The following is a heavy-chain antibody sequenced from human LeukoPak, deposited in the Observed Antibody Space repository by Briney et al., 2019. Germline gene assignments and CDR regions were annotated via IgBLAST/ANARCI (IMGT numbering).Heavy chain of an antibody. V-gene: IGHV3-11*01. Sequence: GGSLRLSCAASGFTFSDYYMSWIRQAPGKGLEWVSYISSSGSTIYYADSVKGQFTISRDNAKNSLYLQMNSLRAEDTAVYYCARDASSGYYDGVLDYWGQGTLVTVSS. CDR2: ISSSGSTI. CDR3: ARDASSGYYDGVLDY. J-gene: IGHJ4*02. D-gene: IGHD3-22*01. CDR1: GFTFSDYY.